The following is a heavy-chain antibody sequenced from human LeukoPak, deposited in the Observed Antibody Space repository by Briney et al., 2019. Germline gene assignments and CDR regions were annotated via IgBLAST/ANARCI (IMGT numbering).Heavy chain of an antibody. V-gene: IGHV4-34*01. D-gene: IGHD3-22*01. J-gene: IGHJ4*02. CDR1: GGSFSGYY. CDR3: ARIRNYYDSSGYHNYFDY. CDR2: INHSGST. Sequence: SETLSLTCAVYGGSFSGYYWSWIRQPPGKGLEWIGEINHSGSTNYNPSLKSRVTISVDTSKNQFSLKLSSVTAADTAVYYCARIRNYYDSSGYHNYFDYWGQGTLVTVSS.